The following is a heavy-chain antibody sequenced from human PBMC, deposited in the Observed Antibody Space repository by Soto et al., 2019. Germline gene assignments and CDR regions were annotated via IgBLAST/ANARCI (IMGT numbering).Heavy chain of an antibody. CDR1: GFTFSSYA. V-gene: IGHV3-23*01. J-gene: IGHJ6*02. CDR2: ISGSGDST. CDR3: AKDRDGAAAGPTKFSGMDV. Sequence: EVQLLESGGGLVQPGGSLRLSCAASGFTFSSYAMSWVRQAPGTGLEWVSVISGSGDSTYYADSVRGRFTISRDNSKNTLYLQMNSLRAEDTAVYYCAKDRDGAAAGPTKFSGMDVWGQGTTVTVSS. D-gene: IGHD6-13*01.